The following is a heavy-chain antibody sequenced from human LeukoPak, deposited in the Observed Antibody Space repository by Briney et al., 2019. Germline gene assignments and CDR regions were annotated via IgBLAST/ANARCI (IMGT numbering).Heavy chain of an antibody. CDR1: GFTFSSYA. V-gene: IGHV3-23*01. CDR3: AKTGDDYGDRDFDY. D-gene: IGHD4-17*01. CDR2: ISGSGGST. J-gene: IGHJ4*02. Sequence: GGSLRLPCAASGFTFSSYAMSWVRQAPGKGLEWVSAISGSGGSTYYADSVKGRFTISRDNSKNTLYLQMNSLRAEDTAVYYCAKTGDDYGDRDFDYWGQGTLVTVSS.